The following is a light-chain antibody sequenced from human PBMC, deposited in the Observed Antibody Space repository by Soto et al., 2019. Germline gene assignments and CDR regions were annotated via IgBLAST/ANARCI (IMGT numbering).Light chain of an antibody. V-gene: IGKV3-20*01. CDR3: HQYGRAPAWT. J-gene: IGKJ1*01. CDR1: QSISSSY. Sequence: EIVLTQSPGTLSLFPGERATLSCRASQSISSSYLAWYQQKPGQAPRLLIYGASSRATGLPDRFSGAGSATDFTLTISRLEPEDFAVYYCHQYGRAPAWTFGQGTKVEIK. CDR2: GAS.